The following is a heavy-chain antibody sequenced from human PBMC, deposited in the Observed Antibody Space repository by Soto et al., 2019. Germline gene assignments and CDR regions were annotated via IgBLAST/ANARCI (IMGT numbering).Heavy chain of an antibody. V-gene: IGHV1-69*08. CDR2: IIPILGIA. CDR3: ARDSGSYGSALDY. Sequence: QVQLVQSGAEVKKPGSSVKVSCKASGGTFSSYTISWVRQAPGQGLEWMGRIIPILGIANYAQKFQGRVTITADKSTSTAYRELSSLRSEDTAVDYCARDSGSYGSALDYWGQGTLVTVSS. CDR1: GGTFSSYT. J-gene: IGHJ4*02. D-gene: IGHD1-26*01.